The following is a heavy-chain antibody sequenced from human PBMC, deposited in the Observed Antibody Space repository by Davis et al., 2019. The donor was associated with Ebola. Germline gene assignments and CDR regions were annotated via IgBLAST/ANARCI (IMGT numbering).Heavy chain of an antibody. D-gene: IGHD5-18*01. CDR3: AREGVDTAMVLSQFYYFDY. CDR1: GFTFSSYA. Sequence: GESLKISCAASGFTFSSYAMHWVRQAPGKGLEWVAVISYDGSNKYYADSVKGRFTISRDNSKNTLYLQMNSLRAEDTAVYYCAREGVDTAMVLSQFYYFDYWGQGALVTVSS. V-gene: IGHV3-30*04. J-gene: IGHJ4*02. CDR2: ISYDGSNK.